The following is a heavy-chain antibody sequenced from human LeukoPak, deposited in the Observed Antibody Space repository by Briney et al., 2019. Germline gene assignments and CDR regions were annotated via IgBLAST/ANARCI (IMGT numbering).Heavy chain of an antibody. D-gene: IGHD2-2*01. CDR2: IIPMLGKT. CDR3: ARGLFGGFAAAPFDH. CDR1: GGTFDNYA. V-gene: IGHV1-69*04. Sequence: SVKVSCKASGGTFDNYAVSWVREAPGLGLEWMGRIIPMLGKTNSAQKFQDRVTITADTSTGTAYMELTNLRSDDTAVYFCARGLFGGFAAAPFDHWGQGTLVTVS. J-gene: IGHJ4*02.